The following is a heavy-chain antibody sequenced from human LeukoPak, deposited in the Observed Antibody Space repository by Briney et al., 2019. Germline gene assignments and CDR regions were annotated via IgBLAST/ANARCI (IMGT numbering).Heavy chain of an antibody. CDR3: ARAQSADFWSGYYLYYYYYGMGV. V-gene: IGHV1-69*04. J-gene: IGHJ6*02. CDR2: IIPILGIA. Sequence: VASVKVSCKASGGTFSSYAISWVRQAPGQGLEWMGRIIPILGIANYAQKFQGRVTITADKSSSTAYMELSSLRSEDTAVYYCARAQSADFWSGYYLYYYYYGMGVWGQGTTVTVSS. D-gene: IGHD3-3*01. CDR1: GGTFSSYA.